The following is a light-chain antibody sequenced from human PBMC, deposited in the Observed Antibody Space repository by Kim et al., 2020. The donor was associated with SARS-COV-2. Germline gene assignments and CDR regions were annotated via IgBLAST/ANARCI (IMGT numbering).Light chain of an antibody. CDR3: SSYAGTSIYYV. CDR1: SSDVGGYNF. J-gene: IGLJ1*01. V-gene: IGLV2-8*01. Sequence: QSALTQPPSASGSPGQSVTISCTGTSSDVGGYNFVSWYQQHPGKAPKLIIYEVTKRPSGVPDRFSGAKSGNTASLTVSGLQAEDEAVYYCSSYAGTSIYYVFGTGTKVTVL. CDR2: EVT.